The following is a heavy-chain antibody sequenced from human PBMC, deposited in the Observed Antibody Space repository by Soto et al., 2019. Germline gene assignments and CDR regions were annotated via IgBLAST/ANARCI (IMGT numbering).Heavy chain of an antibody. D-gene: IGHD2-2*01. J-gene: IGHJ4*02. CDR1: GGSISSSNW. Sequence: PSETLSLTCAVSGGSISSSNWWSWVRQPPGKGLEWIGEIYHSGSTNYNPSLKSRVTISVDKSKNQFSLKLSSVTAAGTAVYYCARLVVIPAAVGLDSWGQGTLVTVSS. V-gene: IGHV4-4*02. CDR3: ARLVVIPAAVGLDS. CDR2: IYHSGST.